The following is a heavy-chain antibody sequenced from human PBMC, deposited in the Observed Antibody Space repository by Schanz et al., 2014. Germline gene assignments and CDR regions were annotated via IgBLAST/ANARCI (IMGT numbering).Heavy chain of an antibody. Sequence: QVQLVESGGGVVQPGRSLRLSCAASGFTFRSYGMHWVRQAPGKGLEWVALISYDGSSKNHADSVKGRFTISRDNSRKTLYLQMNSLRADDTAVYYCAKDLYNYGIFDSWGQGTLVTVSS. CDR1: GFTFRSYG. V-gene: IGHV3-33*06. J-gene: IGHJ5*01. CDR3: AKDLYNYGIFDS. D-gene: IGHD3-16*01. CDR2: ISYDGSSK.